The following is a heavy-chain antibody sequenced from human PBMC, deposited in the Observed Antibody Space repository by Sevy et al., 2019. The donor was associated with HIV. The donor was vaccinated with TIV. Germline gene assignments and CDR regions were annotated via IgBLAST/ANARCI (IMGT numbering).Heavy chain of an antibody. J-gene: IGHJ4*02. V-gene: IGHV3-30-3*01. CDR2: ISYDGSNK. CDR1: GFTFSSYA. Sequence: GGYLRLSCAASGFTFSSYAMHWVHQAPGKGLEWVAVISYDGSNKYYSDAVKGRFTISRDNSKNTLYLQMNSLRAEDTAVYYCARTYSSGWSHFDYWGQGTLVTVSS. CDR3: ARTYSSGWSHFDY. D-gene: IGHD6-19*01.